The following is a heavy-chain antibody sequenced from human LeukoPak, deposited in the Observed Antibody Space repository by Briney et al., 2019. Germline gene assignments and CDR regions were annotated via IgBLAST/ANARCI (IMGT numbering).Heavy chain of an antibody. D-gene: IGHD5-18*01. CDR1: GYTFTSYY. Sequence: ASVEVSCKASGYTFTSYYMHWVRQAPGQGLEWMGIINPSGGSTSYAQKFQGRVTMTRDTSTSTVYMELSSLRSEDTAVYYCARERVSDTAMAHFDYWGQGTLVTVSS. J-gene: IGHJ4*02. V-gene: IGHV1-46*01. CDR2: INPSGGST. CDR3: ARERVSDTAMAHFDY.